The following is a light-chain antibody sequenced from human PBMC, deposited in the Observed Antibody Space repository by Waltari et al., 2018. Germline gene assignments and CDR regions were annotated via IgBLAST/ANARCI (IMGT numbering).Light chain of an antibody. J-gene: IGKJ1*01. CDR3: QQDYSTPWP. CDR1: QSVLYSANSKNY. V-gene: IGKV4-1*01. Sequence: DIVMTQSPDSLAVSLGERATINCKSSQSVLYSANSKNYLVWYPQKPGQPPKLLIYWASTRESGFPERFSGSGSGTDSTLAISGLQAEDVAVYYCQQDYSTPWPCGQGTKAEIK. CDR2: WAS.